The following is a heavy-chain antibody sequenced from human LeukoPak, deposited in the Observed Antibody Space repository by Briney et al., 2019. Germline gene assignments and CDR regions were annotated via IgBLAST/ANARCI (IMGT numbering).Heavy chain of an antibody. CDR3: ARDRVTMVQGARYYYYMDV. CDR2: INPNSGGT. J-gene: IGHJ6*03. CDR1: GYTFTGYY. D-gene: IGHD3-10*01. V-gene: IGHV1-2*02. Sequence: ASVKVSCKASGYTFTGYYMHWVRQAPGQGLEWMGWINPNSGGTNYAQKFQGRVTMTRDTSISTAYMELSRLRSDDTAVYYCARDRVTMVQGARYYYYMDVWGKGTTVTISS.